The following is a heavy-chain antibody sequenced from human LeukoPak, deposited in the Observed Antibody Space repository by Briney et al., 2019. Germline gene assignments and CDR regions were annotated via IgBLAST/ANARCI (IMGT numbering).Heavy chain of an antibody. J-gene: IGHJ4*02. CDR2: IYYSGST. D-gene: IGHD3-10*01. CDR1: GGSFSGYY. Sequence: SETLSLTCAVYGGSFSGYYWGWIRQPPGKGLEWIGSIYYSGSTYYNPSLKSRVTISVDTSKNQFSLKLSSVTAADTAVYYCARFNYGSGSYLVPELDYWGQGTLVTVSS. CDR3: ARFNYGSGSYLVPELDY. V-gene: IGHV4-39*01.